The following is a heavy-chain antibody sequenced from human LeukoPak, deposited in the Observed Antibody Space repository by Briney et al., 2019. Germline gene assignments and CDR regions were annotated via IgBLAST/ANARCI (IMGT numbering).Heavy chain of an antibody. CDR2: IYTSGST. CDR3: ARGVRGQQLVYYYYYYMDV. D-gene: IGHD6-13*01. CDR1: GGSISSYY. J-gene: IGHJ6*03. Sequence: SETLSLTYTVSGGSISSYYWSWIRQPAGKGLEWIGRIYTSGSTNYNPSLKSRVTISVDTSKNQFSLKLSSVTAADTAVYYCARGVRGQQLVYYYYYYMDVWGKGTTVTISS. V-gene: IGHV4-4*07.